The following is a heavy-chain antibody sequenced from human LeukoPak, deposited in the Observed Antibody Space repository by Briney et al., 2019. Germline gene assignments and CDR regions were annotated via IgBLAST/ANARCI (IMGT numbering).Heavy chain of an antibody. V-gene: IGHV3-48*04. D-gene: IGHD6-13*01. CDR2: ISSSSSIK. CDR3: ARERRSNTWYDAFDI. J-gene: IGHJ3*02. CDR1: GFTFSSFG. Sequence: PGGSLRLSCAASGFTFSSFGMNWVRQAPGKGLEWVSYISSSSSIKYYADSLKGRFTVSRDNAKNSLYLQLSTLRVEDTAIYYCARERRSNTWYDAFDIWGQGTMVTVSS.